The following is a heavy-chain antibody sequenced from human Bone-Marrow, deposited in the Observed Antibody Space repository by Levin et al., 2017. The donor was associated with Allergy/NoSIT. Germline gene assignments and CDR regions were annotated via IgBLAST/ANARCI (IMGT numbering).Heavy chain of an antibody. V-gene: IGHV3-30*04. CDR3: ARGENWNYVYYYYYGMDV. Sequence: GGSLRLSCAASGFTFSSYAMHWVRQAPGKGLEWVAVISYDGSNKYYADSVKGRFTISRDNSKNTLYLQMNSLRAEDTAVYYCARGENWNYVYYYYYGMDVWGQGTTVTVSS. CDR2: ISYDGSNK. CDR1: GFTFSSYA. D-gene: IGHD1-7*01. J-gene: IGHJ6*02.